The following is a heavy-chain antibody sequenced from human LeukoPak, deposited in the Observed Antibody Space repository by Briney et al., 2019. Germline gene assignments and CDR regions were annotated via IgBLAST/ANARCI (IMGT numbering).Heavy chain of an antibody. CDR1: GFTFSSYA. V-gene: IGHV3-30*04. Sequence: GGSLRLSCAASGFTFSSYAMHWVRQAPGKGLEWVAVISYDGSNKYYADSVKSRFTISRDNSKNTLYLQMNSLRAEDTAVYYCAGIAVSDWGQGTLVTVSS. CDR3: AGIAVSD. CDR2: ISYDGSNK. D-gene: IGHD6-19*01. J-gene: IGHJ4*02.